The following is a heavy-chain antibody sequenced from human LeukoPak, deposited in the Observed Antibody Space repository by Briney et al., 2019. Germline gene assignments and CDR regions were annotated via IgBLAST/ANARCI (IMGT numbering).Heavy chain of an antibody. V-gene: IGHV3-23*01. D-gene: IGHD5-12*01. J-gene: IGHJ4*02. CDR1: GFSFSSYA. CDR3: AKDPGGYSGYDAFGY. CDR2: ISSSGGST. Sequence: GGSLRLSCAASGFSFSSYAMSWVRQAPGKGLEWVSTISSSGGSTYYADSVKGRFTISRDNSKSTLYLQMNSLRAEDTAVYYCAKDPGGYSGYDAFGYWGQGTLVTVSS.